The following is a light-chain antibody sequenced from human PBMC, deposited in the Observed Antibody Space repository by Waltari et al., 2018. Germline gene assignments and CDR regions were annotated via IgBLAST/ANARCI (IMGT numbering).Light chain of an antibody. CDR3: QQSNSYQWT. Sequence: IQLTQSPSSLSASVGDSVTITCRANQGISNYLAWYQQKPVKAPKPLIYAGSTLQSGVPSRFSGSGAGTDFNLTISSLEPEDFATYYCQQSNSYQWTFGQGTKVEIK. V-gene: IGKV1-9*01. CDR2: AGS. J-gene: IGKJ1*01. CDR1: QGISNY.